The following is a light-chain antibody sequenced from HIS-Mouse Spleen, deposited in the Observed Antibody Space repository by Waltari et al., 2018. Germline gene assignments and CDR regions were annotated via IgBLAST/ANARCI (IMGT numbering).Light chain of an antibody. V-gene: IGLV1-47*01. CDR3: AAWDNSLSGYV. CDR1: SSNIGSNY. J-gene: IGLJ1*01. Sequence: QSVLTQPPSASGTPGQRVTISCSGSSSNIGSNYVYWYQQLPGTAPKLLIYRNNQRPSGVPDRFSGSKSGTSASLAIRGLRSEDVADYYCAAWDNSLSGYVFGTGTKVTVL. CDR2: RNN.